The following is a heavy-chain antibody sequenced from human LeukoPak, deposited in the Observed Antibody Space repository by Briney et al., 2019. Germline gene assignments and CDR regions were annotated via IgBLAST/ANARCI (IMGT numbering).Heavy chain of an antibody. CDR3: ARDAYYDFWSGYWMDYYYYYMDV. Sequence: ASVKVSCKASGYTFTGYYMHWVRQAPGQGLEWMGWINPNSGGTNYAQKFQGRVTMTRDTSITTTYMELSRLTSDDTAVYYCARDAYYDFWSGYWMDYYYYYMDVWGKGTTVTVSS. CDR1: GYTFTGYY. CDR2: INPNSGGT. D-gene: IGHD3-3*01. J-gene: IGHJ6*03. V-gene: IGHV1-2*02.